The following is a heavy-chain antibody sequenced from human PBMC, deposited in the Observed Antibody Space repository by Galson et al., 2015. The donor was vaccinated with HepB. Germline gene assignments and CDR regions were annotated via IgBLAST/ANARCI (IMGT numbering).Heavy chain of an antibody. J-gene: IGHJ6*02. CDR1: GFTFDDYA. D-gene: IGHD6-19*01. Sequence: LRLSCATSGFTFDDYAMHWVRQAPGKGLEWVSGISWNSGSIGYADSVKGRFTISRDNAKNSLYLQMNSLRAEDTALYYCAKDRGSGWFYGMDVWGQGTTVTVSS. CDR3: AKDRGSGWFYGMDV. V-gene: IGHV3-9*01. CDR2: ISWNSGSI.